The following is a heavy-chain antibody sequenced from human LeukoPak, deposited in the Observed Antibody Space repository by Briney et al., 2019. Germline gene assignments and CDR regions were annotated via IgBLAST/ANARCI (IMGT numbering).Heavy chain of an antibody. CDR1: GFTFSSYA. J-gene: IGHJ4*02. Sequence: GGSLRLSCAASGFTFSSYAMSWVRQAPGKGLESVSAISGSGGSTYYADSVKGRFTISRDNSKNTLFLQMNSLRAEDTAVYYCAKGGGAVAGTKDGDYWGQGTLVTVSS. CDR2: ISGSGGST. CDR3: AKGGGAVAGTKDGDY. D-gene: IGHD6-19*01. V-gene: IGHV3-23*01.